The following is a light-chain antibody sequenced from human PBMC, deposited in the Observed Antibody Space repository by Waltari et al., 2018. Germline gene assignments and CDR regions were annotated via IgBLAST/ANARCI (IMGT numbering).Light chain of an antibody. J-gene: IGKJ4*01. V-gene: IGKV1-27*01. CDR3: QEYNSAPLT. CDR2: AAS. Sequence: DIQMTQSPSSLAASVGDRVSITCRASQGISNYLVWYQQKPGKVPKLLIDAASTLQSGVPPRFSGSGSGTDFTLTISSLQPEDVATYYCQEYNSAPLTFDGGTKVELK. CDR1: QGISNY.